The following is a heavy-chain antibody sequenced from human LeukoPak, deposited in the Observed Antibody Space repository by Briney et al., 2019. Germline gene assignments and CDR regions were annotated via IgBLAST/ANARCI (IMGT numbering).Heavy chain of an antibody. CDR2: IWYDGSNK. V-gene: IGHV3-33*01. D-gene: IGHD3-10*01. J-gene: IGHJ6*04. Sequence: TGRSLRLSCAASGFTFSSYGMHWVRQAPGKGLEWVGVIWYDGSNKYYADSVKGRFTISRDNSKNTLYLQMNSLRAEDTAVYYCARDGSFHYYYGMDVWGKGTTVTVSS. CDR3: ARDGSFHYYYGMDV. CDR1: GFTFSSYG.